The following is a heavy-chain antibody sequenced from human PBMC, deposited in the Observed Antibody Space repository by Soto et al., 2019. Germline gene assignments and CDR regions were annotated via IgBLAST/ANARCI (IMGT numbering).Heavy chain of an antibody. V-gene: IGHV5-51*01. CDR1: GYRFSSYW. CDR3: ARALRYFDWYYFDY. CDR2: IYPGDSDI. D-gene: IGHD3-9*01. Sequence: GESLKISCRGSGYRFSSYWIGWVRQMPGKGLEWMGIIYPGDSDIKKSPSFQGHVTISADRSINTAYLQWSSLKASDTAMYYCARALRYFDWYYFDYWGQGTLVTVS. J-gene: IGHJ4*02.